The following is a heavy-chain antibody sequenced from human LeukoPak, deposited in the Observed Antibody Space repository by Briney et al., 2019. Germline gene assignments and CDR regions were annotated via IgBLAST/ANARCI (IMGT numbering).Heavy chain of an antibody. V-gene: IGHV5-51*01. CDR1: GYSFTSYW. D-gene: IGHD5-18*01. Sequence: GESLKISCKGSGYSFTSYWIGCVRQMPGKGLEWMGIIYPGDSDTRYSPSFQGQVTISADKSISTAYLQWSSLKASDTAMYYCASLHPGGAAIDAFDIWGQGTMVTVSS. CDR2: IYPGDSDT. J-gene: IGHJ3*02. CDR3: ASLHPGGAAIDAFDI.